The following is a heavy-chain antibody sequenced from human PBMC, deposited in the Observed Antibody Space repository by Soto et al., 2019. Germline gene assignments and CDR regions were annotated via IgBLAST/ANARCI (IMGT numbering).Heavy chain of an antibody. J-gene: IGHJ6*02. CDR1: GFTFSSYG. CDR2: ITGNGGST. V-gene: IGHV3-23*01. CDR3: AKRSDSTPNYYYYYGMDV. D-gene: IGHD6-13*01. Sequence: GGSLRLSCAASGFTFSSYGMHWVRQAPGKGLEWVSAITGNGGSTYYADSVKGRFTISRDNSKNTLYLQMNSLRAEDTAVYYCAKRSDSTPNYYYYYGMDVWGQGTTVTVSS.